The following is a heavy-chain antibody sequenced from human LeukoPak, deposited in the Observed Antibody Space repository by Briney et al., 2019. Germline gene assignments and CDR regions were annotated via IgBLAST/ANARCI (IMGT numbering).Heavy chain of an antibody. CDR3: ARSEQFPYYMDV. D-gene: IGHD6-19*01. J-gene: IGHJ6*03. CDR1: GYTFTGYY. CDR2: INPNSGGT. V-gene: IGHV1-2*02. Sequence: GASVKVSCKTSGYTFTGYYVHWVRQAPGQGLEWMGWINPNSGGTNYAQKFQGRVTMTRDTSISTAYMELSRLRSDDTAVYYCARSEQFPYYMDVWGKGTTVTVSS.